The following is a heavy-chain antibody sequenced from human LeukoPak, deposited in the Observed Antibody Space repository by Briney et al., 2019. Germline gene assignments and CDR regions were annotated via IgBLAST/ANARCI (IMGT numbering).Heavy chain of an antibody. J-gene: IGHJ4*02. CDR1: GGSFSGYY. D-gene: IGHD3-9*01. CDR3: ARATIAQPPDY. CDR2: INHSGST. Sequence: PSETLSLTCAVYGGSFSGYYWSWIRQPPGKGLEWIGEINHSGSTNYNPSLKSRVTISVDTSKNQFSLKLSSVTAADTAVYYCARATIAQPPDYWGQGIRVTVSS. V-gene: IGHV4-34*01.